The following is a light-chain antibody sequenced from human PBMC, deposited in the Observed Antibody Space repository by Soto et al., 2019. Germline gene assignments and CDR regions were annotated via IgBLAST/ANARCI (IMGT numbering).Light chain of an antibody. Sequence: EIVMTQSPGTLSVSPGERATLSCRASQSVSSNLAWYQQKPGKAPKLLIYGASTRATGIPARFSGSGSGTEFTLTISSLQSEDFAVYYCQQYNNYPRTFGQGTKVEIK. V-gene: IGKV3-15*01. CDR3: QQYNNYPRT. CDR2: GAS. J-gene: IGKJ1*01. CDR1: QSVSSN.